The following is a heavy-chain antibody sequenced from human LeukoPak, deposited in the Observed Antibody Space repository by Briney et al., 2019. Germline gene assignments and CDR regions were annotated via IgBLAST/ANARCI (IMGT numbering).Heavy chain of an antibody. CDR3: ARIHNLGILAHFDY. V-gene: IGHV3-48*03. J-gene: IGHJ4*02. CDR1: GFTFSSYE. D-gene: IGHD1-1*01. CDR2: INSGGSTL. Sequence: GGSLRLSCAASGFTFSSYEMNWVRQAPGKGLEWVSYINSGGSTLYYADSVKGRFTISRDNAKNSLYMQMNSLRAEDTAVYYCARIHNLGILAHFDYWGQGTLVTVSS.